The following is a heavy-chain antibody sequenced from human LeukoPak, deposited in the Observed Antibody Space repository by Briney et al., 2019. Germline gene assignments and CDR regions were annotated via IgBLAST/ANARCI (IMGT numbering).Heavy chain of an antibody. V-gene: IGHV3-74*01. J-gene: IGHJ6*02. CDR2: INSDGSIT. CDR3: VRDAVDTANAV. D-gene: IGHD5-18*01. CDR1: GNYW. Sequence: GGSLRLSCAASGNYWMHWVRQAPGKGLVWVSHINSDGSITSYADSVKGRFTISRDNAKNTLYLQMNSLRAEDTAVYYCVRDAVDTANAVWGQGTTVTVSS.